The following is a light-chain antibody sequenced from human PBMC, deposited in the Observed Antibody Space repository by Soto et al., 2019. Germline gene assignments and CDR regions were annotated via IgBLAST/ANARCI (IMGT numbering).Light chain of an antibody. J-gene: IGLJ3*02. CDR2: DDD. V-gene: IGLV1-51*01. CDR3: GTWDNSLSGWV. CDR1: SSNIVSNY. Sequence: QSVLTQPPSVSAAPGQKVTISCSGSSSNIVSNYVSWYQQLPGTAPKLLIYDDDKRPSGIPDRFSGSKPGTSATLGITGLQTGDEADYYCGTWDNSLSGWVFGGGTKLTVL.